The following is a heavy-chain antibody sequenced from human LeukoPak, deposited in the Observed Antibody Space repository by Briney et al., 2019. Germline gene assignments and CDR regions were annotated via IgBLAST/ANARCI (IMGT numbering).Heavy chain of an antibody. CDR2: IYYSGST. J-gene: IGHJ1*01. D-gene: IGHD6-13*01. V-gene: IGHV4-39*01. CDR3: ARHSSRQQLVVQH. Sequence: SETLSLTCTVSGGSISSSSYYWGWIRQPPGKGLEWIGSIYYSGSTYYNLSLKSRVTISVDTSKNQFSLRLSSVTAADTAVYYCARHSSRQQLVVQHWGQGTLVTVSS. CDR1: GGSISSSSYY.